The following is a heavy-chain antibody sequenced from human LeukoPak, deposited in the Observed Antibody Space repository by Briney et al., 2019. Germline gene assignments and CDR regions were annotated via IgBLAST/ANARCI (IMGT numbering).Heavy chain of an antibody. Sequence: SETLSLTCTVSGYSISTGYYWSWIRQPPGQGLEWIGYIYYSGSTNYNPSLKSRVTISVDTSKNRFSLKLRSVTAADTAVYYCARTTTVRGTYYMDVWGKGTTVTVSS. D-gene: IGHD3-10*01. V-gene: IGHV4-61*03. CDR1: GYSISTGYY. J-gene: IGHJ6*03. CDR3: ARTTTVRGTYYMDV. CDR2: IYYSGST.